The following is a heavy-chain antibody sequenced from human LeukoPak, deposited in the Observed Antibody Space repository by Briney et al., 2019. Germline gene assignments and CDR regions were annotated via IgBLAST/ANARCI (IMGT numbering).Heavy chain of an antibody. CDR1: GGSISSSSYY. Sequence: KTSETLSLTCTVSGGSISSSSYYWGWIRQPPGKGLEWIGSIYYSGSTYYNPSLKSRVTISVDTSKNQFSPKLSSVTAADTAVYYCARGYVGSFDYWGQGTLVTVSS. J-gene: IGHJ4*02. V-gene: IGHV4-39*07. CDR2: IYYSGST. CDR3: ARGYVGSFDY. D-gene: IGHD3-16*01.